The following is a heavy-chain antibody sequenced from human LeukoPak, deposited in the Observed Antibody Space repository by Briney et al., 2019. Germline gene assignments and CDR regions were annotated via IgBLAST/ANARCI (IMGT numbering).Heavy chain of an antibody. D-gene: IGHD3-22*01. Sequence: SETLSLTCTVSGGSVSSGSYYWSWIRQPPGKGLEWIGYIYYSGSTNYNPSLKSRVTVSVDTSKNQFSLKLSSVTAADTAVYYCARVGYYDSSGYYRDAFDIWGQGTMVTVSS. CDR2: IYYSGST. CDR1: GGSVSSGSYY. J-gene: IGHJ3*02. V-gene: IGHV4-61*01. CDR3: ARVGYYDSSGYYRDAFDI.